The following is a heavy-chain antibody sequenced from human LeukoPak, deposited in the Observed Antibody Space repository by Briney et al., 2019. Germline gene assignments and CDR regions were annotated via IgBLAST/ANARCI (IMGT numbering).Heavy chain of an antibody. J-gene: IGHJ4*02. Sequence: GGSLRLSCAASGFTFSSYAMSWVRQAPGKGLEWVAVISYDGSNKYYADSMKGRFTISRDNSKNTLYLQMNSLRAEDTAVYYCARDTFYYDILTGPLGHWGQGTLVTVSS. D-gene: IGHD3-9*01. V-gene: IGHV3-30*04. CDR2: ISYDGSNK. CDR1: GFTFSSYA. CDR3: ARDTFYYDILTGPLGH.